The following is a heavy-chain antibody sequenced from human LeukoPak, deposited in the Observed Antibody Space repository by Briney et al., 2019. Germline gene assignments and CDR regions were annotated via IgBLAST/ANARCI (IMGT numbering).Heavy chain of an antibody. D-gene: IGHD4-23*01. Sequence: TLSLTCTVPGDSISGGSYYGSWVRQPAGNGLEWIRRIYTRGTTNYNTSLKSRVTTPVATSKNPFSPKLSSVTAADTAVYYCARADYGGNPPIRDWGFYYYYYMDVWGKGTTVTVSS. CDR2: IYTRGTT. CDR1: GDSISGGSYY. J-gene: IGHJ6*03. CDR3: ARADYGGNPPIRDWGFYYYYYMDV. V-gene: IGHV4-61*02.